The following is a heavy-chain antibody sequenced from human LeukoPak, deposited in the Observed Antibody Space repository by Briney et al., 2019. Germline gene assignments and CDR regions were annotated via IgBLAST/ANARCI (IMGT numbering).Heavy chain of an antibody. D-gene: IGHD3-22*01. CDR1: GFTFSNYW. J-gene: IGHJ4*02. Sequence: GGSLRLSCAASGFTFSNYWMTWVRQAPGKGLEWVANIKQDGSEQYYVDSVKGRFTISRDNAKNSVYLQMNSLRAEDTAVYYCARISSDSISYYDHWGQGTLVTVSS. CDR3: ARISSDSISYYDH. V-gene: IGHV3-7*02. CDR2: IKQDGSEQ.